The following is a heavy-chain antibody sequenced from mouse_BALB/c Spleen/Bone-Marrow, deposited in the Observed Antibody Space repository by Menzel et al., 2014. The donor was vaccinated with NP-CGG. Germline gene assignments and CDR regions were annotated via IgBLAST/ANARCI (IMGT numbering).Heavy chain of an antibody. CDR3: AAYYYGRGGFAY. CDR2: IDPASGIT. J-gene: IGHJ3*01. Sequence: EVMLVESGAELVKPGASVKLSCTASGFNIKDTFMHWVKQRPEQGLEWIGRIDPASGITKYDPKFQGKATITADTSSNTAYLQLSSLTSEDTAVYYCAAYYYGRGGFAYWGQGTLVTVSA. CDR1: GFNIKDTF. V-gene: IGHV14-3*02. D-gene: IGHD1-1*01.